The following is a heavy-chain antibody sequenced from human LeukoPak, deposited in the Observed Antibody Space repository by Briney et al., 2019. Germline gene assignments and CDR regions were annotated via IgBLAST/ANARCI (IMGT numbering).Heavy chain of an antibody. D-gene: IGHD2-15*01. CDR3: AAAPNENFFDF. CDR2: INKDASEV. Sequence: GGSLRLSCTPSGFTFSDYWMRWVRQAPGKGLEWVASINKDASEVQYVASVKGRFTISRDNAKNSVYLQMNSLRAEDTAVYFCAAAPNENFFDFWGQGTLVTVSS. CDR1: GFTFSDYW. J-gene: IGHJ4*02. V-gene: IGHV3-7*01.